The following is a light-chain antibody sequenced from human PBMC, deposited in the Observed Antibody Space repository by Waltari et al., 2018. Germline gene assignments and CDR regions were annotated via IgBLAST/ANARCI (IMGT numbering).Light chain of an antibody. V-gene: IGLV3-9*01. CDR3: QVWDSNINV. Sequence: YDVTQTISVSVALGQTARITCGGDKIGGKNVHWYQQRPGQAPVLVIYRDNNRPSGISDRFSGSNSGNTATLTIFKVQAGDDADYYCQVWDSNINVFGSGTKVTVL. CDR2: RDN. J-gene: IGLJ6*01. CDR1: KIGGKN.